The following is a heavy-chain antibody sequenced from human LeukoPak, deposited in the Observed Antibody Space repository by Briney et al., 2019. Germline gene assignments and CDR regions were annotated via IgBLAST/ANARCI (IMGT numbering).Heavy chain of an antibody. Sequence: PGGSLRLSCAASGFTFSSYWMRWVRRAPGKGLVWVSRINSDGSSTSYADSVKGRFTISRDNAKNTLYLQMNSLRAEDTAVYYCASGDYYYGMDVWGKGTTVTVSS. D-gene: IGHD3-16*01. V-gene: IGHV3-74*01. J-gene: IGHJ6*04. CDR3: ASGDYYYGMDV. CDR1: GFTFSSYW. CDR2: INSDGSST.